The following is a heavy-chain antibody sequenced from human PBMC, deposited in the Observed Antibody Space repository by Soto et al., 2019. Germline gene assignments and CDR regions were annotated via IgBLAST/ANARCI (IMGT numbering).Heavy chain of an antibody. V-gene: IGHV3-74*01. CDR2: INSDGSST. CDR1: GFTFSRHW. Sequence: EVQLVESGGGLVQPGGSLRLSCAAAGFTFSRHWIHWVRQAPGKGLVWVSRINSDGSSTNYADSVKGRFTISRDNAKNTLYLQMNSLRAEVTAVYYCARGLLYLYGMDVWGQGTTVTVSS. CDR3: ARGLLYLYGMDV. D-gene: IGHD2-8*01. J-gene: IGHJ6*01.